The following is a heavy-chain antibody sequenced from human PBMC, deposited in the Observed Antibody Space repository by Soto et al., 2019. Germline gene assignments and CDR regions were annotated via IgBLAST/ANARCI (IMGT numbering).Heavy chain of an antibody. J-gene: IGHJ4*02. D-gene: IGHD4-17*01. Sequence: QLQLQESGPGLVKPSETLSLTCTVSGGSISSSSYYWGWIRQPPGKGLEWIGSIYYSGSTYYNPSLQSRVTISVDTSKNQFSLKLSSVTAADTAVYYFARHPPLTSVTTLSISRTRRGFYFDSWGQGTLVSVSS. CDR1: GGSISSSSYY. V-gene: IGHV4-39*01. CDR3: ARHPPLTSVTTLSISRTRRGFYFDS. CDR2: IYYSGST.